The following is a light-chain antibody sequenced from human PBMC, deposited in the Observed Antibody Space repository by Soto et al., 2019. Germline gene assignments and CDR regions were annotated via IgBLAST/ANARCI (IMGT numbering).Light chain of an antibody. V-gene: IGKV3-20*01. CDR3: LLYGSSPPYT. CDR2: GAS. CDR1: QRVSSSY. J-gene: IGKJ2*01. Sequence: IVLPQYPSTLSLTPGERAPLSCKARQRVSSSYLAWYQQKPGQAPRLLIFGASSRATGIPDRFSGSGSGTVFTLTISRLDPDDFAVYYCLLYGSSPPYTFGQGTKVDIK.